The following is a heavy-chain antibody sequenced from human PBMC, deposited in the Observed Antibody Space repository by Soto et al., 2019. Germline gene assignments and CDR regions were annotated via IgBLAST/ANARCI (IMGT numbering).Heavy chain of an antibody. CDR1: GFSLRTREVG. CDR2: IYWDDDK. CDR3: AHRAYYYGSGSYYTH. J-gene: IGHJ4*02. D-gene: IGHD3-10*01. Sequence: QITLKESGPTLVKPTQTLTLTCTFSGFSLRTREVGVGWIRQPPGKALEWLALIYWDDDKRYSPSLKSRLTIXXDXSXXQVVLTMTNMDPVDTATYDCAHRAYYYGSGSYYTHWGQGTLVTVSS. V-gene: IGHV2-5*02.